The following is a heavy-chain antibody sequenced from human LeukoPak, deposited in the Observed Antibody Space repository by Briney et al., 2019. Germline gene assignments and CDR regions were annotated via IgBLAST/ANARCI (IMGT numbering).Heavy chain of an antibody. CDR2: INSDGSST. CDR1: GFTFSSYW. J-gene: IGHJ5*02. CDR3: PRRRGTADYNWFDP. V-gene: IGHV3-74*01. Sequence: GGSLRLSCAASGFTFSSYWMHWVRQAPGKGLVWVSRINSDGSSTSYADSVKGRFTISRDNAKNTLYLQMNSLRAEDTAVYYCPRRRGTADYNWFDPWGQGTLVTVSS. D-gene: IGHD1/OR15-1a*01.